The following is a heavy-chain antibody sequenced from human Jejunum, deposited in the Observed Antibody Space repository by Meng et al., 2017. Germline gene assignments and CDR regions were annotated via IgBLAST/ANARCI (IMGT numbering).Heavy chain of an antibody. CDR3: AKDLNTVATAPFDY. J-gene: IGHJ4*02. D-gene: IGHD4-17*01. V-gene: IGHV3-23*01. CDR1: GLTLSSHA. Sequence: GESLKISCAASGLTLSSHAMSCVRQAPGKGLEWVSAISGSGGSTYYADSVKGRFTISRDDSKNTLYLQMNSLGAEDTALYFCAKDLNTVATAPFDYWGQGTLVTVSS. CDR2: ISGSGGST.